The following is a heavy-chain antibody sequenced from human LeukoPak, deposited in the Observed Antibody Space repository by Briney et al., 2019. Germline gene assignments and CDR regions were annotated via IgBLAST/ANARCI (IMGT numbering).Heavy chain of an antibody. V-gene: IGHV3-33*01. CDR1: GFTFSSYG. CDR3: ARDLAAAGMTVDY. D-gene: IGHD6-13*01. Sequence: GGSLRLSWAASGFTFSSYGMHWVRQAQGKGLEWVAVIWYDGSNKYYADSVKGRFTISRDNSKNTLYLQMNSLRAEDTAVYYCARDLAAAGMTVDYWGQGTLVTVSS. CDR2: IWYDGSNK. J-gene: IGHJ4*02.